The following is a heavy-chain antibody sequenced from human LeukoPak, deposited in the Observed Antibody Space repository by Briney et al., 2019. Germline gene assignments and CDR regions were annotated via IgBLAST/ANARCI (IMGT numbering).Heavy chain of an antibody. CDR3: AKEIWPTVTTPGWTYFDY. D-gene: IGHD4-17*01. CDR2: IWHDGSNK. Sequence: GGSLRLSCAASGFTFSSYGIHWVRQAPGKGLEWVAFIWHDGSNKYYADSVKGRFTISRDNSKNTLYLQMNSLRAEDTAVYYCAKEIWPTVTTPGWTYFDYWGQGALVTVSS. V-gene: IGHV3-30*02. CDR1: GFTFSSYG. J-gene: IGHJ4*02.